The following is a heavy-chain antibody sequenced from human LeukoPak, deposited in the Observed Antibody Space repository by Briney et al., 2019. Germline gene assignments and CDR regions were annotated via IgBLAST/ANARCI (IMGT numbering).Heavy chain of an antibody. CDR3: ATRCTNGVCYKAYYMDV. V-gene: IGHV1-2*02. CDR1: GYTFTGYY. J-gene: IGHJ6*03. CDR2: INLNGGGT. D-gene: IGHD2-8*01. Sequence: GASVKVSCKASGYTFTGYYLHWVRQAPGQGLEWLGWINLNGGGTLSAQKFQGRVTMTRDASISTAYMELSGLRSDDTAVYYCATRCTNGVCYKAYYMDVWGKGTTVTVSS.